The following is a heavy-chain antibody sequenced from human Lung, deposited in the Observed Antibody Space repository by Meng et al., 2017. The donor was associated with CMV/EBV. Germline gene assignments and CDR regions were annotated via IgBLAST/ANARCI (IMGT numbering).Heavy chain of an antibody. CDR2: IYYSGST. J-gene: IGHJ4*02. V-gene: IGHV4-39*06. Sequence: RLRLQESGPGLVKPSETLSLTCTVSGGSISSSSYYWGWIRQPPGKGLEWIGSIYYSGSTYYNPSLKSRVTISVDTSKNQFSLKLSSVTAADTAVYYCARDQYSSSSPFDYWGQGTLVTVSS. D-gene: IGHD6-6*01. CDR1: GGSISSSSYY. CDR3: ARDQYSSSSPFDY.